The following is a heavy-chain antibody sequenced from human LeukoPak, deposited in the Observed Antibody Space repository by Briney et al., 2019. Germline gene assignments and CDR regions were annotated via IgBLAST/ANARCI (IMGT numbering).Heavy chain of an antibody. J-gene: IGHJ5*02. Sequence: ASVKVSCKASGYTFTSYYMHWVRQAPGQGLEWMGWISAYNGNTNYAQKLQGRVTMTTDTSTSTAYMELRSLRSDDTAVYYCARGLGVVAVKGWFDPWGQGTLVTVSS. CDR1: GYTFTSYY. V-gene: IGHV1-18*04. CDR3: ARGLGVVAVKGWFDP. CDR2: ISAYNGNT. D-gene: IGHD2-15*01.